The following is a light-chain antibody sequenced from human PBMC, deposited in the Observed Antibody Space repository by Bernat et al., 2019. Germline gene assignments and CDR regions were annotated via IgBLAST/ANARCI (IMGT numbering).Light chain of an antibody. Sequence: EMVLTQSPGTLSLSPGERATLSCRASQSVSSSFLAWYQQKPGQAPRLLIYGASSRATGIPDRFSGSGSGTDFTLTISRLEPEDFAVYYCQQYGNSPAAHTLGQETTLEIK. V-gene: IGKV3-20*01. CDR2: GAS. CDR1: QSVSSSF. CDR3: QQYGNSPAAHT. J-gene: IGKJ2*01.